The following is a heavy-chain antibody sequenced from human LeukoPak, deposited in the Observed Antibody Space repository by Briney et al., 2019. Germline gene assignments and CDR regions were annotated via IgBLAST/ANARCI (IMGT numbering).Heavy chain of an antibody. CDR1: GYTFTDYY. D-gene: IGHD3-3*01. J-gene: IGHJ4*02. CDR3: ARGPPGKVRFLEWTSPLDY. CDR2: INPSSGGT. Sequence: ASVKVSCKASGYTFTDYYMHWVRQAPGQGLEWMGWINPSSGGTNYAQKFQGRVTMTGDTSISTAYMEVSRLRSDDTAVYYCARGPPGKVRFLEWTSPLDYWGQGTLVTVSS. V-gene: IGHV1-2*02.